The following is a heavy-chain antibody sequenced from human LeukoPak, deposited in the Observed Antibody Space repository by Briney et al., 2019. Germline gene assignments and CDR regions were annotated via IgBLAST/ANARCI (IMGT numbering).Heavy chain of an antibody. CDR1: GFTVSSNY. V-gene: IGHV3-66*02. Sequence: EGSLRLSCAASGFTVSSNYMSWVRQAPGKGLEWVSVIYSGGSTYYANSVKGRFTISRDNSKNTLYLQMNSLRAEDTAVYYCARDVTTGYYYYYMDVWGKGTTVNVSS. D-gene: IGHD1-1*01. CDR3: ARDVTTGYYYYYMDV. CDR2: IYSGGST. J-gene: IGHJ6*03.